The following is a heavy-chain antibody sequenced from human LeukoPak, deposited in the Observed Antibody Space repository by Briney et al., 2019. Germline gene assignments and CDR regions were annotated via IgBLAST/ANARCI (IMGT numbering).Heavy chain of an antibody. CDR2: MNPNSGNT. CDR3: ARNIRRGGSYSPHNWFGP. J-gene: IGHJ5*02. CDR1: GYTFTSYD. V-gene: IGHV1-8*01. D-gene: IGHD1-26*01. Sequence: ASVKVSCKASGYTFTSYDINWVRQATGQGLEWMGWMNPNSGNTGYAQKFQGRVTMTRNTSISTAYMELSSLRSEDTAVYYCARNIRRGGSYSPHNWFGPWGQGTLVTVSS.